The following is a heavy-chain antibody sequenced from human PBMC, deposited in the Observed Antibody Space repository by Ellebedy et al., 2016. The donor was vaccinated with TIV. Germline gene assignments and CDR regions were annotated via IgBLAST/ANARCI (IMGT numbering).Heavy chain of an antibody. Sequence: SETLSLTCTVSGVSFSGSYWSWVRQPPGKGLEWIGYISSGGSANYSPSLKTRVTMSVDTSKNQFSLRLTSVTAADMAVYYCARTFTETLGGLTTHWVLDYWGQGSLVIASS. CDR2: ISSGGSA. CDR3: ARTFTETLGGLTTHWVLDY. J-gene: IGHJ4*02. V-gene: IGHV4-59*01. D-gene: IGHD4-11*01. CDR1: GVSFSGSY.